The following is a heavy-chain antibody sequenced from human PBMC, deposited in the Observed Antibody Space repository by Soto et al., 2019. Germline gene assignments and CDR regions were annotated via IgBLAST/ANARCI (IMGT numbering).Heavy chain of an antibody. CDR2: INQDGRAQ. D-gene: IGHD1-1*01. J-gene: IGHJ4*02. CDR1: GFTFSDHW. CDR3: ARRPWKNWNSYFDY. Sequence: EAQLVDSGGDLVQPGGSLRLSCAASGFTFSDHWMSWVRQTPGKGLEWVANINQDGRAQYYVDIVRGRFTISRDNAKNSLYLQMSSLRAADTAIYCGARRPWKNWNSYFDYWGQGTLVTVSS. V-gene: IGHV3-7*04.